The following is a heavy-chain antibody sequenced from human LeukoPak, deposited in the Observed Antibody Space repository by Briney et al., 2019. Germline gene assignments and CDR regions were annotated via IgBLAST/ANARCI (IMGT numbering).Heavy chain of an antibody. CDR3: ARDIKDWGSVFDY. CDR2: IWNDGSNE. J-gene: IGHJ4*02. Sequence: GRSLRLSCAASEFSFSNYGMHWVRQAPGKGLEWVAVIWNDGSNEYYADSVKGRFTISRDNSKNTLYLQMNSLRAEDTAVYYCARDIKDWGSVFDYWGQGVLVTVSS. V-gene: IGHV3-33*01. D-gene: IGHD7-27*01. CDR1: EFSFSNYG.